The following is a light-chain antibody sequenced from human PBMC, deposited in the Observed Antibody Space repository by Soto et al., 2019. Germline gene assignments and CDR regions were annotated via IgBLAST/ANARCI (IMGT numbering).Light chain of an antibody. CDR2: TVS. V-gene: IGKV1-39*01. CDR1: QTISKY. Sequence: DIQMTQSPSSLSASVGDRVTITCRANQTISKYLNWYQQKPGKAPKLLVYTVSNLHSGVPSRFSGGASGTDFTLTISSLQPEDCATYYCQQSYTTSWTFGQGTKVAIK. J-gene: IGKJ1*01. CDR3: QQSYTTSWT.